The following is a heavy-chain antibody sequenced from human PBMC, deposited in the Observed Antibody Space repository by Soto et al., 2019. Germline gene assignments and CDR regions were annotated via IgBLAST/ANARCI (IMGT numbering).Heavy chain of an antibody. J-gene: IGHJ5*02. CDR1: GYTFTGYY. D-gene: IGHD6-13*01. CDR3: ARAIAAAGSPLYNWFDP. V-gene: IGHV1-2*04. CDR2: INPNSGGT. Sequence: GASVKVFCKASGYTFTGYYMHWVRQAPGQGLEGMGWINPNSGGTNYAQKFQGWVTMTRDTSISTAYMELSRLRSDDTAVYYCARAIAAAGSPLYNWFDPWGQGTLVTVSS.